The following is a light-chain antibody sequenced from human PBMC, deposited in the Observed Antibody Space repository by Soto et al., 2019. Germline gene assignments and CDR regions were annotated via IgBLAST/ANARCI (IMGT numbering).Light chain of an antibody. J-gene: IGLJ2*01. Sequence: QSALTQPASVSGSPGHSITISCTGTSGDVGGYNYVSWYQHHPGKVPKLIIFDVNNRPSGVSDRFSGSKSGNAASLTISGLQAEDEADYYCSSYTNINTLVFGGGPSSPS. V-gene: IGLV2-14*03. CDR3: SSYTNINTLV. CDR2: DVN. CDR1: SGDVGGYNY.